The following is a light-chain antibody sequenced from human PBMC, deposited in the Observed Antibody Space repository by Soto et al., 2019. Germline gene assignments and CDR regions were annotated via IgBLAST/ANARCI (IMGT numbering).Light chain of an antibody. CDR1: QSVGNSY. CDR3: QHYGSSPPDT. CDR2: GTY. Sequence: PGERVTLSCRASQSVGNSYVAWYQQKPGQAPRLLIFGTYNRAAGIPDRFSASGSGTDFSLTISRLEPEDFAVYYCQHYGSSPPDTFGQGTKLEIK. V-gene: IGKV3-20*01. J-gene: IGKJ2*01.